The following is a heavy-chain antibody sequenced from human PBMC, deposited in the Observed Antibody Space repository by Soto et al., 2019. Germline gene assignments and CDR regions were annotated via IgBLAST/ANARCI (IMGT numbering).Heavy chain of an antibody. CDR2: TSNSGST. D-gene: IGHD3-16*01. CDR1: GGSITSSGYY. J-gene: IGHJ4*02. CDR3: GRGGGRTKVDY. V-gene: IGHV4-31*03. Sequence: QVQLQESGAGLVKPSQTLSLTCTVSGGSITSSGYYWSWIRQHPGEGLEWIGFTSNSGSTSYDPTLKSRVTTSVDPASNQFSRHLKSVPAADTAVYYWGRGGGRTKVDYWGPGPLVTVSP.